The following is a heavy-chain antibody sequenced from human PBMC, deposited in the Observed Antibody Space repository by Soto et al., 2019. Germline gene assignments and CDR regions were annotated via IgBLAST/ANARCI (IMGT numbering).Heavy chain of an antibody. Sequence: PGGSLRLSCAASGFTFSDYYMSWIRQAPGKGLEWVSYISSSSSYTNYADSVKGRFTISRDNAKNSLYLQMNSLRAEDTAVYYCARDLLDIVVVPAAMGAGYYGMDVWGQGTTVTVSS. CDR3: ARDLLDIVVVPAAMGAGYYGMDV. CDR1: GFTFSDYY. J-gene: IGHJ6*02. V-gene: IGHV3-11*06. D-gene: IGHD2-2*03. CDR2: ISSSSSYT.